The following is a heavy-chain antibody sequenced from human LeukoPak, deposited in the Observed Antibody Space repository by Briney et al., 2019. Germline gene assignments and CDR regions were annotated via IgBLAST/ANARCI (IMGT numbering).Heavy chain of an antibody. CDR2: INTNTGNP. CDR1: GYTFTSYA. J-gene: IGHJ6*03. D-gene: IGHD6-19*01. V-gene: IGHV7-4-1*02. Sequence: ASVKVSCKASGYTFTSYAMNWVRQAPGQGLEWMGWINTNTGNPTYSQGFTGRFVFSLDTSVSTAYLQISSLKAEDTAVYYCARLPWLAPSYMDVWGKGTTVTVSS. CDR3: ARLPWLAPSYMDV.